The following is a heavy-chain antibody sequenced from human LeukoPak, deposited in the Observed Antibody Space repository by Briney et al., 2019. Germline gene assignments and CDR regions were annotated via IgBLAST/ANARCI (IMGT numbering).Heavy chain of an antibody. D-gene: IGHD6-19*01. J-gene: IGHJ4*02. CDR2: INHSGST. Sequence: SETLSLTCAVYGGSFSGYYWSWLRQPPGKGLEWIGEINHSGSTNYNPSLKSRVTISVDTSKNQFSLKLSSVTAADTAVYYCARGRGGWYFVRGLGYFDYWGQGALVTVSS. CDR1: GGSFSGYY. CDR3: ARGRGGWYFVRGLGYFDY. V-gene: IGHV4-34*01.